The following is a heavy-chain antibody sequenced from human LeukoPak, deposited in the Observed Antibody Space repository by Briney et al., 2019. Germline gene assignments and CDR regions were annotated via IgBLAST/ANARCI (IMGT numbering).Heavy chain of an antibody. Sequence: GGSLRLSCAASGFTFSTYPMHWVRQAPGKGLEWVAVMSFDGDSEYYSDSVKGRFTISRDNAKNSLYLQMNSLRAEDTAVYYCARDLLGIYYDSSGYPLNWFDPWGQGTLVTVSS. CDR2: MSFDGDSE. CDR1: GFTFSTYP. D-gene: IGHD3-22*01. J-gene: IGHJ5*02. V-gene: IGHV3-30-3*01. CDR3: ARDLLGIYYDSSGYPLNWFDP.